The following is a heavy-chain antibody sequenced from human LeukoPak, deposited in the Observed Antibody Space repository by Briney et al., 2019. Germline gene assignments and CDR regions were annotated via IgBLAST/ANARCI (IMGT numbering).Heavy chain of an antibody. CDR3: ARVGIQWLVPGIYYYYGMDV. D-gene: IGHD6-19*01. J-gene: IGHJ6*02. CDR1: GGSFSGYY. Sequence: SETLPLTCAVYGGSFSGYYWSWIRQPPGKGLEWIGEINHSGSTNYNPSLKSRVTISVDTSKNQFSLKLSSVTAADTAVYYCARVGIQWLVPGIYYYYGMDVWGQGTTVTVSS. CDR2: INHSGST. V-gene: IGHV4-34*01.